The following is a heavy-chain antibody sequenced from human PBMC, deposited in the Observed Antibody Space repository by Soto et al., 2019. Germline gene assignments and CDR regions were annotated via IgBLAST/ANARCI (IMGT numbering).Heavy chain of an antibody. CDR2: ISSYNGDT. D-gene: IGHD5-12*01. CDR1: GYTFTRYG. V-gene: IGHV1-18*01. J-gene: IGHJ6*02. Sequence: QVQLVQSGAEVKKPGASVKVSCKASGYTFTRYGISWARQAPGQGPEWMGWISSYNGDTNYAQKFQGRVTMTTDTSTSTAYMELRRRRSDDTAVYYCAREAVAAYYYYRMDIWGQGTPVTVSS. CDR3: AREAVAAYYYYRMDI.